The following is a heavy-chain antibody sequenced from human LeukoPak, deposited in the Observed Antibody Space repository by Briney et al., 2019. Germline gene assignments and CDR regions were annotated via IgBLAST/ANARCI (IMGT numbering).Heavy chain of an antibody. CDR3: ARSYSSGWYPIDYFDY. CDR2: IYSGGST. J-gene: IGHJ4*02. D-gene: IGHD6-19*01. Sequence: GGSLRLSCAASGFTVSSNYMSWVRQAPGKGLEWVSVIYSGGSTYYADSVKGRFTISRDNAKNSLYLQMNSLRAEDTAVYYCARSYSSGWYPIDYFDYWGQGTLVTVSS. CDR1: GFTVSSNY. V-gene: IGHV3-53*01.